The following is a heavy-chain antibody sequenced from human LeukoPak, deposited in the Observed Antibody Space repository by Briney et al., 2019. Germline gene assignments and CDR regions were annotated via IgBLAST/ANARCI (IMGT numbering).Heavy chain of an antibody. CDR3: ARDGGDYDFWSGYYGGPFDY. V-gene: IGHV1-18*01. D-gene: IGHD3-3*01. CDR2: ISAYNGNT. Sequence: ASVKVSCKASGYTFTSYGISWVRQAPGQGLEWMGWISAYNGNTNYAQKLQGRVTMTTDTSTSTAYMELRSLRSDDTAVYYCARDGGDYDFWSGYYGGPFDYWGQGTLVTVSS. CDR1: GYTFTSYG. J-gene: IGHJ4*02.